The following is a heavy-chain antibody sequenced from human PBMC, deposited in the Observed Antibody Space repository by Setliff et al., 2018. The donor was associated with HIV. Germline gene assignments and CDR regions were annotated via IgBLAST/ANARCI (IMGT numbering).Heavy chain of an antibody. V-gene: IGHV1-18*01. J-gene: IGHJ4*02. D-gene: IGHD3-22*01. CDR3: ARIRSWYDSSGYSDY. CDR2: ISAHNGKT. Sequence: ASVKVSCKASGYTFTSYGISWVRQAPGQGLEWMGWISAHNGKTNNAQKLQGRVTMTTDTSTSTAYMGLRSLRSDDTAVYYCARIRSWYDSSGYSDYWGQGTLVTVSS. CDR1: GYTFTSYG.